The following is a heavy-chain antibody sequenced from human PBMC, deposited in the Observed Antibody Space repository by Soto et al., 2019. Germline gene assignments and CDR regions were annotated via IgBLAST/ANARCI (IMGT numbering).Heavy chain of an antibody. CDR1: GYTFSDYY. J-gene: IGHJ6*03. CDR3: ARERGGATATLDYYYFYMDV. V-gene: IGHV1-2*06. D-gene: IGHD5-12*01. Sequence: QVQLVQSGAEVKKPGASVTVSCKASGYTFSDYYLHWVRQAPGQGPEWMGPINPDSGDEKFAQKFQGRVTMTRDTSVRTAFMELNWLKSHETAVYYCARERGGATATLDYYYFYMDVWRKGTTVTVSS. CDR2: INPDSGDE.